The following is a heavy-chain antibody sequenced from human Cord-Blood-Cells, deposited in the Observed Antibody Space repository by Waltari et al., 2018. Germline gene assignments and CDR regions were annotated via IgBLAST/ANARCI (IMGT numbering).Heavy chain of an antibody. J-gene: IGHJ6*03. CDR3: ARVLRFLEWLPNYYYMDV. CDR2: IIPSFGTA. V-gene: IGHV1-69*01. Sequence: QVQLVQSGAEVKKPGSSVKVSCKASGGTFSSYAISWVRQAPGQGLEWMGGIIPSFGTANYAQKFQGRVTITADESTSTAYMELSSLRSEDTAVYYCARVLRFLEWLPNYYYMDVWGKGTTVTVSS. D-gene: IGHD3-3*01. CDR1: GGTFSSYA.